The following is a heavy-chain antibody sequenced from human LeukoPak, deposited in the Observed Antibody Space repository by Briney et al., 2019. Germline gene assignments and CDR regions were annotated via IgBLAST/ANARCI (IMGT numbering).Heavy chain of an antibody. CDR2: IYTSGRT. V-gene: IGHV4-61*02. D-gene: IGHD3-16*02. CDR3: ARARVIPASFDD. Sequence: SQTLSLTCTVSGGSITFGSYYWTWIPQPAGKGLEWIGRIYTSGRTFYNPSLKSRVTISMDTYMNQFSLRLNSVTAADTAVYYCARARVIPASFDDWGQGALVTVSS. CDR1: GGSITFGSYY. J-gene: IGHJ4*02.